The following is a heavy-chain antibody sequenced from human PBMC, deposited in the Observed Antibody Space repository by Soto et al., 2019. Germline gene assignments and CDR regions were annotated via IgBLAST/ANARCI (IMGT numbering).Heavy chain of an antibody. V-gene: IGHV3-73*01. D-gene: IGHD3-22*01. CDR1: RFTFSGSA. J-gene: IGHJ3*02. Sequence: EVQLVESGGGLVQPGGSLKLSCAASRFTFSGSAMHWVRQACGKGLEWVGRIGSKANSYATAYAASVKGRFTISRDDSKNTAYLQMNSLKTEDTAVYYCTRHLPVVVVIESGDDAFDIWGQGTMVTVSS. CDR3: TRHLPVVVVIESGDDAFDI. CDR2: IGSKANSYAT.